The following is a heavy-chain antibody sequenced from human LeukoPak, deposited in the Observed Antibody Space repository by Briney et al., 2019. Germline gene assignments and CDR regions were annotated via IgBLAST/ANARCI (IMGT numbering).Heavy chain of an antibody. D-gene: IGHD3-10*01. V-gene: IGHV3-23*01. J-gene: IGHJ5*02. CDR2: ISISSVDS. CDR1: RFTFVTYA. Sequence: GGSLRLSCAASRFTFVTYAMSWVRQAPGKGLVWVGGISISSVDSYYADSVKGRFSISRDDSKNTLYLQMDRLTDEDTAVYYCAKDRELFAHCWFDLWGQGTLVTVSS. CDR3: AKDRELFAHCWFDL.